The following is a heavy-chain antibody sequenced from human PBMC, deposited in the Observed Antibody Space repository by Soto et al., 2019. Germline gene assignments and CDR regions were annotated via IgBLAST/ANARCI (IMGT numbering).Heavy chain of an antibody. J-gene: IGHJ6*03. CDR2: ISSSSSTI. D-gene: IGHD2-2*01. Sequence: EVQLVESGGGLVQPGGSLRLSCAASGFTFSSYSMNWVRQAPGKGLEWVSYISSSSSTIYYADSVKGRFTISRDNAKNSLYLQMNSLSAEDTAVYYCARDQRVPAAMIYYYYYMDVWGKGTTVTVSS. CDR3: ARDQRVPAAMIYYYYYMDV. V-gene: IGHV3-48*01. CDR1: GFTFSSYS.